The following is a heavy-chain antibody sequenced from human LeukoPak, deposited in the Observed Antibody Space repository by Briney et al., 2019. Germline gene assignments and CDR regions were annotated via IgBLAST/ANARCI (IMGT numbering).Heavy chain of an antibody. V-gene: IGHV4-4*07. D-gene: IGHD3-10*01. CDR1: GGSISSYY. Sequence: SETLSLTCTVSGGSISSYYLSWIRQPAGKGLEWVGRIYSSGTNYNPSLKSRVTMSADTSRNQVSLTLSSVTAADTAVYYCARDSGTTGEVKFDRWGQGTLVTVSS. J-gene: IGHJ5*02. CDR3: ARDSGTTGEVKFDR. CDR2: IYSSGT.